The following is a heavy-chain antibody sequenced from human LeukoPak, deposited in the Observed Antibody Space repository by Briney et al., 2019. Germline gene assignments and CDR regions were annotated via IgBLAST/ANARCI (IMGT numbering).Heavy chain of an antibody. CDR3: ASRDVSDSSGYYTLDY. Sequence: SVKVSCKASGGTFSSYAISWVRQAPGQGLEWMGGIIPILGTANYAQKFQGRVTITADESTSTAYMELSSLRSEDTAVYYCASRDVSDSSGYYTLDYWGQGTLVTVSS. V-gene: IGHV1-69*13. CDR1: GGTFSSYA. D-gene: IGHD3-22*01. CDR2: IIPILGTA. J-gene: IGHJ4*02.